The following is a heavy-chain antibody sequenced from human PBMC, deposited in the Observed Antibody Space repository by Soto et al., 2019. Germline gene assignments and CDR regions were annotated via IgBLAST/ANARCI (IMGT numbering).Heavy chain of an antibody. Sequence: PSETLSLTWTVSGGSISSYYWSWIRQPPGKGLEWIGYIYYSGSTNYNPSLKSRVTISVDTAKNQFSLKLSSVTAADTAVYYCARGRDEYDFWSGTPRSAFDIWGQGTMVTVSS. V-gene: IGHV4-59*01. J-gene: IGHJ3*02. CDR1: GGSISSYY. D-gene: IGHD3-3*01. CDR3: ARGRDEYDFWSGTPRSAFDI. CDR2: IYYSGST.